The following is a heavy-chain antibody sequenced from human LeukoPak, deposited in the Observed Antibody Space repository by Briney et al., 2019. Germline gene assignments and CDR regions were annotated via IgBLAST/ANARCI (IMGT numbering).Heavy chain of an antibody. V-gene: IGHV4-59*08. D-gene: IGHD6-6*01. Sequence: PSETLSLTCSVSGGSISSDYWAWIRQPPGKGLDWIGYMFYTGSTNYNPSLKSRVTISVDTSKNQFSLKLSSVTAADTAVYYCASSSIAARPHYYYGMDVWGQGTTVTVSS. J-gene: IGHJ6*02. CDR3: ASSSIAARPHYYYGMDV. CDR1: GGSISSDY. CDR2: MFYTGST.